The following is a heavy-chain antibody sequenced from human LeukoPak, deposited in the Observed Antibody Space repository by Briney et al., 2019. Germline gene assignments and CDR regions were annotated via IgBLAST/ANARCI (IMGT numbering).Heavy chain of an antibody. V-gene: IGHV3-48*01. CDR1: GFTFSSYS. CDR2: ISSSSSTI. D-gene: IGHD5-12*01. Sequence: GGSLRLSCAASGFTFSSYSMSWVRQAPGKGLEWVSYISSSSSTIYYADSVKGRFTISRDNAKNSLYLQMNSLRAEDTAVYYCARGAVRDGYNNDYWGQGTLVTVSS. CDR3: ARGAVRDGYNNDY. J-gene: IGHJ4*02.